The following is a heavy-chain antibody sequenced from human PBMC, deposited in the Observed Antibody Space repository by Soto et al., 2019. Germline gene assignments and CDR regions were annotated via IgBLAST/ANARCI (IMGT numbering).Heavy chain of an antibody. Sequence: PGGSLSLSCAASGFSFSDHYMDWVRQAPGKGLEWVGRTRNKANSYYTEYAASVRGRFTISRDESKNSLYLQLGSLKTEDTAVYFCARGRYCVGGSCSLRLDLWGRGTLVTVSS. CDR2: TRNKANSYYT. J-gene: IGHJ5*02. D-gene: IGHD2-15*01. V-gene: IGHV3-72*01. CDR3: ARGRYCVGGSCSLRLDL. CDR1: GFSFSDHY.